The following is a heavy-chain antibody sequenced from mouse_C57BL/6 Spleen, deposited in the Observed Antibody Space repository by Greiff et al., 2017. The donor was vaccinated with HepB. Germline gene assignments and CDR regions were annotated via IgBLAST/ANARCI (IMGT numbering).Heavy chain of an antibody. V-gene: IGHV14-3*01. J-gene: IGHJ4*01. CDR3: ASDSNYPLAMDY. D-gene: IGHD2-5*01. Sequence: VQLQQSVAELVRPGASVKLSCTASGFTIKNTYMHWVKQRPEQGLEWIGRIDPANGNTKYAPKFQGKATITADTSSNTAYLQLSSLTSEDTAIYYCASDSNYPLAMDYWGQGTSVTVSS. CDR2: IDPANGNT. CDR1: GFTIKNTY.